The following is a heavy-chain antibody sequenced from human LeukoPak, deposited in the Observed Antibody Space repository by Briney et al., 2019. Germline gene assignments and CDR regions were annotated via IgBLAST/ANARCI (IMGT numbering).Heavy chain of an antibody. D-gene: IGHD3-10*01. J-gene: IGHJ4*02. CDR2: ISGSGVTT. V-gene: IGHV3-23*01. CDR1: GFTFSSYA. CDR3: AKDRDYYLVGFFDY. Sequence: PGGSLRLSCAASGFTFSSYAMSWVRQAPGKGLEWVSAISGSGVTTYYADSVKGRFTISRDNSKNTLYLQMDSLRAEDTVLYYCAKDRDYYLVGFFDYWGQGTLVTVSS.